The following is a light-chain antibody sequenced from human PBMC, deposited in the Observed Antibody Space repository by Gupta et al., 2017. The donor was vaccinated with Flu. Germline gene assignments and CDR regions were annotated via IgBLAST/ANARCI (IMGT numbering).Light chain of an antibody. J-gene: IGKJ4*01. CDR3: QQFYNTPVT. CDR2: WAS. Sequence: DIVMTQSPESLAVSPGERATLNCTSSGSVLYDFNNKNYLAWFQQKSGQSPRLLIYWASTRKSGVPDRFVGSGSATDFTLTINNLQPEDVAVYYCQQFYNTPVTFGGGTRVEIK. V-gene: IGKV4-1*01. CDR1: GSVLYDFNNKNY.